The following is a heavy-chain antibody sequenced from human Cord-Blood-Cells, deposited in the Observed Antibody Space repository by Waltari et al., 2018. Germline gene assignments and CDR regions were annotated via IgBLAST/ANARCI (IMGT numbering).Heavy chain of an antibody. CDR3: ARDHCSSTSCYNYWYFDL. CDR2: TYYRSKWYN. J-gene: IGHJ2*01. CDR1: GDSVSSHSAA. V-gene: IGHV6-1*01. D-gene: IGHD2-2*02. Sequence: QVQLQQSGPGLVKPSQTLSLTCAISGDSVSSHSAAWNWIWQSPSRGLEWLGRTYYRSKWYNDYAVSVKSRITINPDTSKNQFSLQLNSVTPEDTAVYYCARDHCSSTSCYNYWYFDLWGRGTLVTVSS.